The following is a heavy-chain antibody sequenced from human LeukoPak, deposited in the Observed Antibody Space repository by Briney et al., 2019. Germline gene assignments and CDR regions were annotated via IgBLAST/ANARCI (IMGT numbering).Heavy chain of an antibody. D-gene: IGHD1-26*01. Sequence: PSETLSLTCTVSGGSISSYYWSWIRQPPGKGLEWIGYIYYSGTTNYNPSLKSRVTISVDTSKNQFSLKLSSVTAADTAIYYCARDSTSGSYYDYWGQGTLVTVSS. J-gene: IGHJ4*02. V-gene: IGHV4-59*01. CDR1: GGSISSYY. CDR3: ARDSTSGSYYDY. CDR2: IYYSGTT.